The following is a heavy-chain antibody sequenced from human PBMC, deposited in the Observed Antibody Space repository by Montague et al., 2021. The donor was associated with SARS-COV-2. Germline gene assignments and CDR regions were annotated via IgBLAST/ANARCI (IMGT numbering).Heavy chain of an antibody. D-gene: IGHD3-10*01. Sequence: SLRLSCAASGFTLSSYAMHWVRQAPGKVLEWVAVISYDVSNKYXXXSXXXRFXISRDNSKNTLYLQLNSLRAEATAVSYCARAAQKRYVLLWFGELLHDAFDIWGQGTMVTVSS. J-gene: IGHJ3*02. CDR1: GFTLSSYA. CDR2: ISYDVSNK. V-gene: IGHV3-30-3*01. CDR3: ARAAQKRYVLLWFGELLHDAFDI.